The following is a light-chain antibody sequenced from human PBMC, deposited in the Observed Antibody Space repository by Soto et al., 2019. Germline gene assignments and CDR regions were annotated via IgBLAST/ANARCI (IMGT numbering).Light chain of an antibody. V-gene: IGLV2-8*01. CDR1: SSDVGGYNY. CDR3: SSYAGSNILV. Sequence: QSALTQPPSASGSPGQSITISCTGTSSDVGGYNYVSWYQQHPGNAPKLIIHEVNKRPSGVPDRFSGSKSGNTTSLTVTGLQAEDEADYYCSSYAGSNILVFGEGTKLTVL. J-gene: IGLJ2*01. CDR2: EVN.